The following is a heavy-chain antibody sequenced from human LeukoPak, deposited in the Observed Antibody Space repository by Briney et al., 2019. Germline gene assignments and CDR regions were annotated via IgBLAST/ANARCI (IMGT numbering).Heavy chain of an antibody. CDR2: ISSSSSYI. CDR3: ARDPLLSGYDYAGY. V-gene: IGHV3-21*01. CDR1: GFTFSSYS. Sequence: KSGGSLRLSCAASGFTFSSYSMNWVRQAPGKGLEWVSSISSSSSYIYYADSVKGRFTISRDNAKNSLYLQMNSLRAEDTAVYYCARDPLLSGYDYAGYWGQGTLVTVSS. J-gene: IGHJ4*02. D-gene: IGHD5-12*01.